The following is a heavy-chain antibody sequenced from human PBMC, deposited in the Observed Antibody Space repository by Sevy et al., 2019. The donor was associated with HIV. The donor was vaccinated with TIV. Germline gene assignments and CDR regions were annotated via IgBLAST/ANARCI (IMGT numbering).Heavy chain of an antibody. D-gene: IGHD3-10*01. J-gene: IGHJ4*02. Sequence: GGSLRLSCAASGFTFSKYWMSWVRPAPGKGLEWVANLNQDGSEKYYVDSVKGRFTISRDNGKNSLYLQMNSLRAEDTAVCYCARETGSSHFDYWGQGTLVTVSS. V-gene: IGHV3-7*01. CDR3: ARETGSSHFDY. CDR1: GFTFSKYW. CDR2: LNQDGSEK.